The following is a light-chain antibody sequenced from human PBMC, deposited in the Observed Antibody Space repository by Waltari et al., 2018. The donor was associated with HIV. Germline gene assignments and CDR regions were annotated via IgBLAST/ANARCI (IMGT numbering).Light chain of an antibody. CDR2: AAS. CDR1: QSVNSNS. V-gene: IGKV3-20*01. Sequence: EVVLTQSPDTLSLSPGEGAVLSCRASQSVNSNSLAWDQQKPGQAPRLLIFAASSRATGIPDRFSGSGSGTDFTLAISGLKPEDFATYYCQQYGSSPQTFGQGTKLEIK. J-gene: IGKJ2*01. CDR3: QQYGSSPQT.